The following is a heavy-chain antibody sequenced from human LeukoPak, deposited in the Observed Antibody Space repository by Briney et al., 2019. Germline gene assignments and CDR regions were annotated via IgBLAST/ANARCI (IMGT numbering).Heavy chain of an antibody. CDR3: AKVSGIVVEGYFDY. J-gene: IGHJ4*02. D-gene: IGHD1-26*01. Sequence: GGSLRLSCAASGFTFSSYSMNWVRQAPGKGLEWVSSISSSSSYIYYADSVKGRFTISRDNSKNTLYLQMNSLRAEDTAVYYCAKVSGIVVEGYFDYWGQGTLVTVSS. V-gene: IGHV3-21*04. CDR2: ISSSSSYI. CDR1: GFTFSSYS.